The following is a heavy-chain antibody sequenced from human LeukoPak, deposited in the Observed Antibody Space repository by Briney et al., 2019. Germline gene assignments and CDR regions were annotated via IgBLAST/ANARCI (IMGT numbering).Heavy chain of an antibody. CDR3: ARAIGVGARGAFDI. D-gene: IGHD1-26*01. J-gene: IGHJ3*02. V-gene: IGHV4-59*01. CDR2: IYYSGST. Sequence: SETLSLTCTVSGGSISSYYWSWIRQPPGKGLEWIGYIYYSGSTSYNPSLKSRVTISVDTSKNQFSLKLSSVTAADTAVCYCARAIGVGARGAFDIWGQGTMVTVSS. CDR1: GGSISSYY.